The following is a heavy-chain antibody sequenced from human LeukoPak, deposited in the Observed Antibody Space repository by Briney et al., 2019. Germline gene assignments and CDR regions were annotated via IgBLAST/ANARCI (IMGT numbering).Heavy chain of an antibody. CDR3: AIDPSSVFREARTMKDIDY. J-gene: IGHJ4*02. Sequence: HPGGSLRLSCEASGFTFSTYTMTWLRQAPGKGLEWVSYISSNSSTIHYAHSVKGRFTISRDNAKNSLYLQMNSLRAEDTAVYYCAIDPSSVFREARTMKDIDYWGQGTLVTVSS. CDR1: GFTFSTYT. D-gene: IGHD3-22*01. V-gene: IGHV3-48*01. CDR2: ISSNSSTI.